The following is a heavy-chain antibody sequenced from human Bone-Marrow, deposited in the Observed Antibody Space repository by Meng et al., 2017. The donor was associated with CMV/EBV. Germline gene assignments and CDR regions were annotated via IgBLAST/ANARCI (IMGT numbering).Heavy chain of an antibody. CDR3: AKEIGTIVGAYFAY. J-gene: IGHJ4*02. Sequence: GESLKISCAASGFTFSNYGMHWVRQAPGKGLEWVAVIWYDGSNKYYADSVKGRFTISRDNPKNTLYLQMNSLRAEDTAVYYCAKEIGTIVGAYFAYWGPGTLVTGSS. V-gene: IGHV3-33*06. CDR1: GFTFSNYG. CDR2: IWYDGSNK. D-gene: IGHD1-26*01.